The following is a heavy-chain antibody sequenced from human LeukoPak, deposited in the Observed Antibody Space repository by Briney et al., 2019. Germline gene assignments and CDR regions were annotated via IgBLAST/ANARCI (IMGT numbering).Heavy chain of an antibody. J-gene: IGHJ4*02. Sequence: GGSLRLSCAASGFTFSSYAMNWVRQAPGKGLEWVSATRSTGVSTFYADSVKGRFTVSRDNSKNTLSLQMNSLRAEDTAVYYCAKDPGVVPAHYFDYWGQGILVTVSS. CDR3: AKDPGVVPAHYFDY. CDR1: GFTFSSYA. D-gene: IGHD2-2*01. CDR2: TRSTGVST. V-gene: IGHV3-23*01.